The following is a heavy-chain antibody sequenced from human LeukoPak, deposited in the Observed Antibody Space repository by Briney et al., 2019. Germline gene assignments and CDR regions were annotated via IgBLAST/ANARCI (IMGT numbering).Heavy chain of an antibody. D-gene: IGHD3-3*01. Sequence: PSETLSLTCTVSGGSVSSGSYYWSWIRQPPGKGLEWIGYICYSGSTNYNPSLKSRVTISVDTSKNQFSLKLSSVTAADTAVYYCARAYDFWSSYHFDYWGQGTLVTVSS. J-gene: IGHJ4*02. CDR2: ICYSGST. CDR3: ARAYDFWSSYHFDY. CDR1: GGSVSSGSYY. V-gene: IGHV4-61*01.